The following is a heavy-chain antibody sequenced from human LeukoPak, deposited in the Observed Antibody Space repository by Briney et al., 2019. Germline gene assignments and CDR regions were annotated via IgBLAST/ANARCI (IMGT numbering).Heavy chain of an antibody. J-gene: IGHJ6*04. CDR3: AKGRGPTPLGDAGADV. CDR2: AWFDNSNE. V-gene: IGHV3-33*06. Sequence: GGSLRLSCTASGFKFNDYGMYWVRLPPQKGPKWVTLAWFDNSNEHYADSVKGRFFISRNNDENTLFLHMNSLTVEDTAVYYCAKGRGPTPLGDAGADVWGKGTAVTVSA. CDR1: GFKFNDYG. D-gene: IGHD1-26*01.